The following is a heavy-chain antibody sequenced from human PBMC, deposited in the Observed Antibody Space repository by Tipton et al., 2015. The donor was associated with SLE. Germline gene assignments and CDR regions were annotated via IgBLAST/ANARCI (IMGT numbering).Heavy chain of an antibody. V-gene: IGHV4-59*12. CDR1: GGSSSGNY. J-gene: IGHJ5*02. Sequence: TLSLTCTVSGGSSSGNYWSWIRQPPGKGLEWIGFIHDDGTTNYNPSLERRLTISIESPNGQFSLKLRSVTAADTAVYYCATLGYCSHKVCYTGIEPWGQGSLVTVSS. CDR3: ATLGYCSHKVCYTGIEP. CDR2: IHDDGTT. D-gene: IGHD2-2*02.